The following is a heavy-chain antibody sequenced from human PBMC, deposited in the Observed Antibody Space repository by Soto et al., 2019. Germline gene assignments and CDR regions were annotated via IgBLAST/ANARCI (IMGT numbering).Heavy chain of an antibody. D-gene: IGHD2-2*01. V-gene: IGHV3-23*01. CDR3: AKDEILAPAPEPS. CDR1: GFTFSSYA. CDR2: ISGSGGGT. Sequence: GGSLRLSCAASGFTFSSYAMSWVRQAPGKGLEWVSAISGSGGGTYYADAVKGRFTISRDNSKNTLYLQMNSLRAADTAVYYCAKDEILAPAPEPSWGQGTLFTVSP. J-gene: IGHJ4*02.